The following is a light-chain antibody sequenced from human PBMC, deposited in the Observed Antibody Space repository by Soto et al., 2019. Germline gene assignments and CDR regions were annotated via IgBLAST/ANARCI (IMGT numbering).Light chain of an antibody. CDR1: SSDVGTYNF. Sequence: QSALTQPASVSGSPGQSITISCTGTSSDVGTYNFVSWYQQHADKAPKLVIYEVSNRPSGISSRFSGSKSGNTASLTISGLQAEDEADYYCCSYAGSSTVVFGTGTKVTVL. V-gene: IGLV2-23*02. J-gene: IGLJ1*01. CDR2: EVS. CDR3: CSYAGSSTVV.